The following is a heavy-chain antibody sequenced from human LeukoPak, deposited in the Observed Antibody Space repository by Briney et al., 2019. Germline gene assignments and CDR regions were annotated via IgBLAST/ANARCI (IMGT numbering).Heavy chain of an antibody. CDR1: GFTFSSYA. V-gene: IGHV3-23*01. CDR3: AKGPGTITIFGVVIIPEWFDP. CDR2: ISGSGGST. J-gene: IGHJ5*02. D-gene: IGHD3-3*01. Sequence: GGSLRLSCAASGFTFSSYAMSWVRQAPGKGLERVSVISGSGGSTYYADSVKGRFTISRDNSKNTLYLQMNSLRAEDTAVYYCAKGPGTITIFGVVIIPEWFDPWGQGTLVTVSS.